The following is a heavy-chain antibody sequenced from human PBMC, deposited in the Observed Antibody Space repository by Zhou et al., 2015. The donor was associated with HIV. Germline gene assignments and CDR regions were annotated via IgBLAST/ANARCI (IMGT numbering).Heavy chain of an antibody. J-gene: IGHJ1*01. V-gene: IGHV3-9*01. CDR1: GFTFNDFA. Sequence: EVHLVESAGGLVQPGKSLRLSCAVSGFTFNDFAMHWVRQAPGKGLEWVSAINWNSGTKGYADSVRGRFIISRDNAKSSLYLQMTNLRPGDTAVYYCAKDIEKRGRFSRGGTPWGQGPLSSSLQ. D-gene: IGHD3-16*01. CDR3: AKDIEKRGRFSRGGTP. CDR2: INWNSGTK.